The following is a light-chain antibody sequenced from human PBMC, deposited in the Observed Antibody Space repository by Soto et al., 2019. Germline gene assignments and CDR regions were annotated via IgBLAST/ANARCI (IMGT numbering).Light chain of an antibody. J-gene: IGKJ5*01. CDR1: QSISSY. CDR2: AAS. Sequence: DIHMTQSPSSLSGSVLDRVSVTVRARQSISSYLNWYQQKPGKAPKLLIYAASTLQIGVPSRFSGSGSGTDFTLTISSLQPEDFATYYCQHLKNYPDTFGQGTRLEIK. CDR3: QHLKNYPDT. V-gene: IGKV1-39*01.